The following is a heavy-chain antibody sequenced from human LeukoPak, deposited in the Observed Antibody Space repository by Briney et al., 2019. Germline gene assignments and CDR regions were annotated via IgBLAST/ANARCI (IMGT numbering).Heavy chain of an antibody. CDR2: IVLGSGNT. CDR1: GFTFTNSA. CDR3: AADNQQITV. J-gene: IGHJ4*02. D-gene: IGHD5-24*01. V-gene: IGHV1-58*02. Sequence: SVKVSCKASGFTFTNSAMQWVRQARGQRLEWIGWIVLGSGNTNCAQKFQERVTITRDMSTSTAYMELSSLRSEDTAVYYCAADNQQITVWGQGTLVTVSS.